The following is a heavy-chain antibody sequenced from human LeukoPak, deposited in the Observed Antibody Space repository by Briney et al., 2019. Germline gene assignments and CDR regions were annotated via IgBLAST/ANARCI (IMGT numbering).Heavy chain of an antibody. CDR3: ARVRWGSPGDY. J-gene: IGHJ4*02. V-gene: IGHV1-2*02. CDR2: INPNSGGT. D-gene: IGHD7-27*01. CDR1: GYTFTAYY. Sequence: GASVKVSCKASGYTFTAYYIQWVRQAPGQGLEWMGWINPNSGGTDTAQKFQGRVTMTRSTSINTAYMELNRLRSDDTAVYYCARVRWGSPGDYWGQGTLVTVSS.